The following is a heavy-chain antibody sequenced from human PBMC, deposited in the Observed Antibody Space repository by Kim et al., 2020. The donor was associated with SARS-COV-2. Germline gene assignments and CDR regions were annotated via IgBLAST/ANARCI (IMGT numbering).Heavy chain of an antibody. Sequence: ASVKVSCKASGYTFTSYGISWVRQAPGQGLEWMGWISAYNGNTNYAQKLQGRVTMTTDTSTSTAYMELRSLRSDDTAVYYCARVVPAAWFVAVNYGMDVWGQGTTVTVSS. D-gene: IGHD2-2*01. CDR3: ARVVPAAWFVAVNYGMDV. J-gene: IGHJ6*02. CDR1: GYTFTSYG. CDR2: ISAYNGNT. V-gene: IGHV1-18*04.